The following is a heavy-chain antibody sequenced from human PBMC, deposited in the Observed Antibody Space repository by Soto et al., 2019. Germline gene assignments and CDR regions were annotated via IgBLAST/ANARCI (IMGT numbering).Heavy chain of an antibody. J-gene: IGHJ6*02. V-gene: IGHV4-4*02. CDR2: IYHSGRT. CDR3: ARGFGAVANMTENYYYYYGMEG. CDR1: GGSISSSNW. Sequence: ASETLSLTCAVSGGSISSSNWWSWVRQPPGKGLEWVGEIYHSGRTNYNPSLKSRVTISVDKSKNQFSLKLSSVTAADTAVYYCARGFGAVANMTENYYYYYGMEGWGQGTTVTV. D-gene: IGHD6-19*01.